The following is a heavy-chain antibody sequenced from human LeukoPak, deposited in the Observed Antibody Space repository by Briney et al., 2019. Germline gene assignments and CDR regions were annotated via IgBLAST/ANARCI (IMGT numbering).Heavy chain of an antibody. CDR1: GGTFSSYA. Sequence: SVKVSCKASGGTFSSYAISWVRQAPGQGLEWMGGIIPIFGTANYAQKFQGRVTITTDESTSTAYMELSSLRSEDTAVYYCASLVEPDFWSGQCYMDVWGKGTTVTVSS. J-gene: IGHJ6*03. D-gene: IGHD3-3*01. CDR2: IIPIFGTA. CDR3: ASLVEPDFWSGQCYMDV. V-gene: IGHV1-69*05.